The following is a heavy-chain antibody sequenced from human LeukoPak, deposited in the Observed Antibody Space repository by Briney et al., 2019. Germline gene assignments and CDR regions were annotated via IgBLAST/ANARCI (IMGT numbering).Heavy chain of an antibody. CDR3: ARSVDCKGDTCYPNWFDP. CDR2: IHAGDSDT. V-gene: IGHV5-51*01. CDR1: GYSFTSYW. D-gene: IGHD2-2*01. Sequence: GESLKISCKGSGYSFTSYWIGWVRHMPGKGLEWMGIIHAGDSDTRYSPSFQGHVTISVDAAVTTAYLQWTSLQASDTAMYYCARSVDCKGDTCYPNWFDPWGQGTLVTVSS. J-gene: IGHJ5*02.